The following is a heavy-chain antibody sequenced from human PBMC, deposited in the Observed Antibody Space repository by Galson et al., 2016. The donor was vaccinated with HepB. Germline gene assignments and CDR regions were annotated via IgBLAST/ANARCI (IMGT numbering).Heavy chain of an antibody. Sequence: QSGAEVKKPGESLKISCKGSGYSFSFYWIAWVRQRPGKGLEWMGVIYPRDSDTRYSPSFQGQVTISADKSISTTYLQWSSLKASDTAIYYCARQGYDDSTGYYYPFDDWGQGTLVTVSS. CDR1: GYSFSFYW. CDR3: ARQGYDDSTGYYYPFDD. V-gene: IGHV5-51*01. J-gene: IGHJ4*02. CDR2: IYPRDSDT. D-gene: IGHD3-22*01.